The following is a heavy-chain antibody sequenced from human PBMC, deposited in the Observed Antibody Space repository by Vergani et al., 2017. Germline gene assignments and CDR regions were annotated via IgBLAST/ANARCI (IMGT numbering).Heavy chain of an antibody. CDR2: ISSSSSYI. CDR3: ARDGVVVPAAMDY. Sequence: EVQLVESGGGLVKPGGSLRLSCAASGFTFSSYSMNWVRQAPGKGLEWVSSISSSSSYIYYADSVKGRFTISRDKAKNSLYLQMNSLRAEDTAVYYCARDGVVVPAAMDYWGQGTLVTVSS. D-gene: IGHD2-2*01. CDR1: GFTFSSYS. J-gene: IGHJ4*02. V-gene: IGHV3-21*01.